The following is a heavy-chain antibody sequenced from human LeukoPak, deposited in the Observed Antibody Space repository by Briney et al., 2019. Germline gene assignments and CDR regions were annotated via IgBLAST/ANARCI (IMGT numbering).Heavy chain of an antibody. D-gene: IGHD3-22*01. CDR3: ARESRSGYYWFDP. V-gene: IGHV3-21*01. CDR1: GFTFSSYS. CDR2: ISSSSSYI. Sequence: GGSLRLSCAASGFTFSSYSTNWVRQAPGKGLEWVSSISSSSSYIYYADSVKGRFTISRDNAKNSLYLQMNSLRAEDTAVYYCARESRSGYYWFDPWGQGTLVTVSS. J-gene: IGHJ5*02.